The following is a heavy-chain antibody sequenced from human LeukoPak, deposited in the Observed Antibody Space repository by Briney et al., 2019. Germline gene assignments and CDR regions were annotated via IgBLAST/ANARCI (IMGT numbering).Heavy chain of an antibody. V-gene: IGHV3-53*01. D-gene: IGHD3-3*01. CDR2: IYSGDKT. Sequence: GGSLRLSCEVSGLTVIAQYMTWVRQAPGRGLESVSLIYSGDKTYYANSVKGRFIISRDPSKNAVYLQMNNVRAEDTAVYYCARALASGYYSYFDDRGQGTLVTVSS. CDR3: ARALASGYYSYFDD. J-gene: IGHJ4*02. CDR1: GLTVIAQY.